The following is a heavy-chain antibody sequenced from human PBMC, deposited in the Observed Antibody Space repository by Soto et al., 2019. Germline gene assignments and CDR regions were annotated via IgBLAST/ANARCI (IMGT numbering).Heavy chain of an antibody. CDR2: IYNDGSRT. CDR3: ARDLSGNTTPYFDL. CDR1: GFAFSSYW. Sequence: EEQLVESGGGLVQPGGSLRLSCAASGFAFSSYWMHWVRQTPGKGPVWVSRIYNDGSRTGYADSVKVRFTISSDNAKNTLYLQMSSLTVEDTAVYDGARDLSGNTTPYFDLWGQGTLVTVSS. D-gene: IGHD1-7*01. V-gene: IGHV3-74*01. J-gene: IGHJ4*02.